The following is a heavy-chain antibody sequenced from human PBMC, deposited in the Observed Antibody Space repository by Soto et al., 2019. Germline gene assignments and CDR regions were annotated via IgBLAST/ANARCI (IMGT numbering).Heavy chain of an antibody. CDR2: IISVFGTV. CDR1: GGTFSNYA. V-gene: IGHV1-69*01. D-gene: IGHD6-13*01. J-gene: IGHJ5*02. CDR3: ARDNPYTNSFGNWFDP. Sequence: QVRLVQSGAEVKKPGSSVKVSCKASGGTFSNYAITWLRLAPGQGREWLGGIISVFGTVNYAQKFQGRVTITADDSTSTAYMELNRLRSEDTAVYYCARDNPYTNSFGNWFDPWGQGTLVIVS.